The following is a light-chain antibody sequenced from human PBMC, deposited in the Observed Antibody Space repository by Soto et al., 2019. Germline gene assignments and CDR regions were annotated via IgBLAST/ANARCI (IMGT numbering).Light chain of an antibody. CDR1: QTISTY. V-gene: IGKV1-39*01. CDR3: QQSYSSPRT. Sequence: DIQMTQSPSSLSASVGDRVTLTCRASQTISTYLNWYQQKPGKAPKLLIYTASSLQSGVPSRFTGSGSGTDFTLTISSLQPEDFATYYCQQSYSSPRTFGQGTKVDSK. CDR2: TAS. J-gene: IGKJ1*01.